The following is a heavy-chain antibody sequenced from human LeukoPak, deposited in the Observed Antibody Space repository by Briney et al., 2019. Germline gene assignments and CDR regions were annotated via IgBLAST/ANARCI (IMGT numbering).Heavy chain of an antibody. CDR3: ARAVGARSKWFDY. CDR2: IKQDGSER. CDR1: GFTFSSYW. D-gene: IGHD1-26*01. Sequence: PGGSLRLSCAASGFTFSSYWMSWVRQAPGKGLEWVANIKQDGSERYYVDSVKGRFTISRDNAKNSLYLQMNSLRAEDTAIYYCARAVGARSKWFDYWGQGTLVTVSS. J-gene: IGHJ5*01. V-gene: IGHV3-7*04.